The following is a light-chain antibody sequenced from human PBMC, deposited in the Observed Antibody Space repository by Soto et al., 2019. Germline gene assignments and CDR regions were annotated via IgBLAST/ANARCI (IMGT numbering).Light chain of an antibody. J-gene: IGLJ1*01. CDR3: NSYSSSSSV. CDR2: DVS. CDR1: NSDVTVYNY. V-gene: IGLV2-14*03. Sequence: QSALTQPASVSGSPGQSITISCTGTNSDVTVYNYVSWYQHHPGKAPKLMIYDVSNRPSGVSNRFSGSKSGNTASLTISGLQAEDGADYYCNSYSSSSSVFGTGTKLTVL.